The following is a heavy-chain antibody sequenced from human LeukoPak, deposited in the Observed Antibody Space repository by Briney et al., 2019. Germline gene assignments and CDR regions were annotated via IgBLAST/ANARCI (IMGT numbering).Heavy chain of an antibody. CDR2: IRYDGNNK. CDR3: ARDGEMATFDY. J-gene: IGHJ4*02. D-gene: IGHD5-24*01. Sequence: GGSLRLSCAASGFTFSSSDMHWVRQAPGKGLEWVAFIRYDGNNKYYADSVKGRLTITRDNSKNTLYLQMNSLRAEDTAVYYCARDGEMATFDYWGQGTLVTVSS. CDR1: GFTFSSSD. V-gene: IGHV3-30*02.